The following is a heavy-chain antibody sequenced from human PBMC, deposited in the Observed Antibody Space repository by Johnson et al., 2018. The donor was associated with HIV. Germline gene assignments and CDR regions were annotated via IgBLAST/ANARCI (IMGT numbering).Heavy chain of an antibody. CDR2: IKSKTDGGTT. D-gene: IGHD4/OR15-4a*01. J-gene: IGHJ3*02. CDR1: GFTFSNAW. CDR3: AKDLRQVLVNDVFDI. Sequence: VQLVESGGGLVQPGGSLRLSCEASGFTFSNAWMSWVRQAPGKGLEWVGHIKSKTDGGTTDYAAPVKGRFTISRDDSKNMLYLQMNSLRAEDTAVYYCAKDLRQVLVNDVFDIWGQGTVVTVSS. V-gene: IGHV3-15*01.